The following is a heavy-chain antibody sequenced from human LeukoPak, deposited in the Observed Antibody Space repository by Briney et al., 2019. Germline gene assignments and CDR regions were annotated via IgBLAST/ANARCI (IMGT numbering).Heavy chain of an antibody. CDR1: GGSISSSSYY. CDR3: ARVIWFGESIRTYYFHH. Sequence: SETLSLTCTVSGGSISSSSYYWGWIRQPPGKGLEWIGSIYYSGSTYYNPSLKSRVTISVDTSKNQFSLKLSSVTAADTPVYYCARVIWFGESIRTYYFHHWGQGTLVTVSS. D-gene: IGHD3-10*01. V-gene: IGHV4-39*01. J-gene: IGHJ4*02. CDR2: IYYSGST.